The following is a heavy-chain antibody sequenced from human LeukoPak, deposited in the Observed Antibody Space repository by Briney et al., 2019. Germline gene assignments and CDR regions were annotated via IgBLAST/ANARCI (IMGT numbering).Heavy chain of an antibody. D-gene: IGHD2/OR15-2a*01. CDR2: IRSKANSYAT. CDR3: TTRNPNAFDI. CDR1: GFTFSDHW. J-gene: IGHJ3*02. V-gene: IGHV3-73*01. Sequence: GGSLRLSCAASGFTFSDHWMNWVRQASGKGLEWVGRIRSKANSYATAYAASVKGRFTISSDDAKNTAYLQMNSLKTEDTAVYYCTTRNPNAFDIWGQGTMVTVSS.